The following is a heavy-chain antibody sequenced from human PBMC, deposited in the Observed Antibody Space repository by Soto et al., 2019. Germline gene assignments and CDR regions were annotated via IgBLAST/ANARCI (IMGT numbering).Heavy chain of an antibody. V-gene: IGHV5-10-1*01. D-gene: IGHD7-27*01. J-gene: IGHJ4*02. CDR1: GYSFTSYW. CDR3: ARSPRTKLGYFDY. CDR2: IDPSDSYT. Sequence: GESLKISWKGSGYSFTSYWISWVRQMPGKGLEWMGRIDPSDSYTNYSPSFQGHVTISADKSISTAYLQWSSLKASDTAMYYCARSPRTKLGYFDYWAQGTLVTVSS.